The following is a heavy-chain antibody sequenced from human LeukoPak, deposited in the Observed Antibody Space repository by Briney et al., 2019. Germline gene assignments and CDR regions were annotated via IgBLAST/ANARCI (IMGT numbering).Heavy chain of an antibody. J-gene: IGHJ5*02. CDR2: IYWDDDM. CDR1: GFSLSTSGVG. D-gene: IGHD2-2*01. V-gene: IGHV2-5*02. Sequence: SGPTLVNPTQTLTLTCTFSGFSLSTSGVGVGWIRQPPGKALEWLALIYWDDDMRYSPSLKNRLTITKDTSKNQVVLTMTNMDPVDTAKYYCARRLCSRSSCFINWFDPWGQGTLVTVSS. CDR3: ARRLCSRSSCFINWFDP.